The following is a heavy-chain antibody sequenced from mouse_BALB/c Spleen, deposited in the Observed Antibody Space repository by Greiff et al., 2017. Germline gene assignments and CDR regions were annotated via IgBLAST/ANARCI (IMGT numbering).Heavy chain of an antibody. V-gene: IGHV1S81*02. CDR3: TRYGYYEAWFAY. J-gene: IGHJ2*01. CDR2: INPSNGGT. D-gene: IGHD2-3*01. CDR1: GYTFTSYY. Sequence: QVHVKQSGAELVKPGASVKLSCKASGYTFTSYYMYWVKQRPGQGLEWIGEINPSNGGTNFNEKFKSKATLTVDKSSSTAYMQLSSLTSEDSAVYYCTRYGYYEAWFAYWGQGTTLTVSS.